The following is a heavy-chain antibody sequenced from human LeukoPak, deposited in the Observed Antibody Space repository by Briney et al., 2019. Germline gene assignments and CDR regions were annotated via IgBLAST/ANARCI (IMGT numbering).Heavy chain of an antibody. Sequence: SETLSLTCTVSGGSISGYYWTLIRQPPEKGLEWIGSICYSGSATNYNPSLESRVTMSVDTSENQFSLQLNSVTAADTAVYYCARDISGGSRAFDLWGQGTMVTVSS. J-gene: IGHJ3*01. CDR2: ICYSGSAT. CDR1: GGSISGYY. CDR3: ARDISGGSRAFDL. V-gene: IGHV4-59*12. D-gene: IGHD1-1*01.